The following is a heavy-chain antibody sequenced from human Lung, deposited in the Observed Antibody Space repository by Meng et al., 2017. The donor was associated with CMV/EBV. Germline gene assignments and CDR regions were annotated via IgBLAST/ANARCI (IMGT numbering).Heavy chain of an antibody. J-gene: IGHJ4*02. Sequence: QVRLVQSWAEVKKPGASVKVSCKASRYSFTTYAMHWVRQAPGQRLEWMGWINAGNGNTKYSEKFQSRVTITRDTAASTAYMELSSLRSEDTAVYYCARTGCSSSSCYAYWGQGTLVTVSS. D-gene: IGHD2-2*01. V-gene: IGHV1-3*01. CDR1: RYSFTTYA. CDR3: ARTGCSSSSCYAY. CDR2: INAGNGNT.